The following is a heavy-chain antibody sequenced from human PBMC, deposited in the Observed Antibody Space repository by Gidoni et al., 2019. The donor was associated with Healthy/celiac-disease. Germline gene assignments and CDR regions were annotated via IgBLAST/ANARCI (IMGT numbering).Heavy chain of an antibody. Sequence: EVQLVESGGGLVNLGGSLRLSCAASGFTFGRYRMNWVRQAPGKGLEWVSSISSSSSYIYYADSVKGRFTISRDNAKNSLYLQMNSLRAEDTAVYYCARVLGDYAKLYYYYMDVWGKGTTVTVSS. D-gene: IGHD4-17*01. CDR2: ISSSSSYI. V-gene: IGHV3-21*01. J-gene: IGHJ6*03. CDR1: GFTFGRYR. CDR3: ARVLGDYAKLYYYYMDV.